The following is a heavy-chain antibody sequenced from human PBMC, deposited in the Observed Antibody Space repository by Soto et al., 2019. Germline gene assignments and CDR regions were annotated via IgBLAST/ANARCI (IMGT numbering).Heavy chain of an antibody. CDR2: IWYDGSNK. D-gene: IGHD3-3*01. CDR3: ARDPFGVENYYYYGMDV. Sequence: GGSLRLSCAASGFTFSSYGMHWVRQAPGKGLEWVAVIWYDGSNKYYADSVKGRFTISRDNSKNTLYLQMNSLRAEDTAVYYCARDPFGVENYYYYGMDVWGQGTTVTVSS. V-gene: IGHV3-33*01. CDR1: GFTFSSYG. J-gene: IGHJ6*02.